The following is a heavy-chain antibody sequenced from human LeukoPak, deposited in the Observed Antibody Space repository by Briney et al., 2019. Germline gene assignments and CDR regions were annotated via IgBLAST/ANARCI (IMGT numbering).Heavy chain of an antibody. CDR3: ARDDILTGAEGNYYYGMDV. CDR1: GGTFSSYA. V-gene: IGHV1-69*05. Sequence: GASVKVSCKASGGTFSSYAISWVRQAPGQGLEWMGGIIPIFGTANYAQKFQGRVTITTDESTSTAYMELRSLRSDDTAVYYCARDDILTGAEGNYYYGMDVWGQGTTVTVSS. CDR2: IIPIFGTA. J-gene: IGHJ6*02. D-gene: IGHD3-9*01.